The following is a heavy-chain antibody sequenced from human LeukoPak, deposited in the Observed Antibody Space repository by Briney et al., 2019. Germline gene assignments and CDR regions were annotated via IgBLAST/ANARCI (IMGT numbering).Heavy chain of an antibody. CDR2: IYYIGST. J-gene: IGHJ4*02. CDR1: GGSVSSDGYF. CDR3: ATGGDYYGSGTYYNN. D-gene: IGHD3-10*01. V-gene: IGHV4-39*07. Sequence: PSETLSLTCTVSGGSVSSDGYFWGWIRQPPGKGLEWIGSIYYIGSTYHNPSLKSRVTISLDRSKNQFSLKLSSVTAADTAVYYCATGGDYYGSGTYYNNWGQGTLVTVSS.